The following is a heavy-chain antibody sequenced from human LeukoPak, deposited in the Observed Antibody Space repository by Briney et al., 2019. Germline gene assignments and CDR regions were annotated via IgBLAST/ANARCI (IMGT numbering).Heavy chain of an antibody. D-gene: IGHD2-2*01. CDR1: GFTFSSYG. V-gene: IGHV3-48*01. Sequence: GGSLRLSCAASGFTFSSYGMNWVRQAPGKGLEWISYIGSSSRSIYYADSVKGRFTISRDNARNSLYLQMNSLRAEDTAVYYCARVLPAPVDYYYMDVWGKGTTVTVSS. CDR3: ARVLPAPVDYYYMDV. J-gene: IGHJ6*03. CDR2: IGSSSRSI.